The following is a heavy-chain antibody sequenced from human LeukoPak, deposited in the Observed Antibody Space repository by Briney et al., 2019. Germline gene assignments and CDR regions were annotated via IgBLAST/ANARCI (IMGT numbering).Heavy chain of an antibody. CDR1: GLTFSIFV. CDR3: AKPDNGFFLY. Sequence: GGSLRLSCAASGLTFSIFVMSWVRQAPGKGLEWVSGISGSGGSTYYADSVKGRFTISRDNSKNTLYLQMNSLRGEETAVYYCAKPDNGFFLYWGQGTLVTVSS. D-gene: IGHD2-8*01. V-gene: IGHV3-23*01. J-gene: IGHJ4*02. CDR2: ISGSGGST.